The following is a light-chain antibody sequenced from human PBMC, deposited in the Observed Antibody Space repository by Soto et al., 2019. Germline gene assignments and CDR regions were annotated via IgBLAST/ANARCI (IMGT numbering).Light chain of an antibody. CDR2: GAS. V-gene: IGKV3-20*01. Sequence: EIVLTQSPGTLSLSPGERATLSCRASQSVSSSYLAWYQQKPGQAPRLLIYGASSRATGIPDRFSGSGSGTDFTLTISRVEPEDFTGYYCQHYGSLVLTFGGGTKVEIK. CDR3: QHYGSLVLT. J-gene: IGKJ4*01. CDR1: QSVSSSY.